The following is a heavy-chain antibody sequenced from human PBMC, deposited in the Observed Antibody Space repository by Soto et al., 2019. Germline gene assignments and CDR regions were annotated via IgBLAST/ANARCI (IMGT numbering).Heavy chain of an antibody. V-gene: IGHV1-69*11. CDR2: IIPILGTA. Sequence: SVKVSCKASGGTFSSYAISWVRQAPGQGLEWMGRIIPILGTANYAQKFQGRVTITADESTSTAYMELSSLRSEDTAVYYCARDQRYYYGSGLNYYYGMDVWGQGTTVTV. CDR3: ARDQRYYYGSGLNYYYGMDV. CDR1: GGTFSSYA. J-gene: IGHJ6*02. D-gene: IGHD3-10*01.